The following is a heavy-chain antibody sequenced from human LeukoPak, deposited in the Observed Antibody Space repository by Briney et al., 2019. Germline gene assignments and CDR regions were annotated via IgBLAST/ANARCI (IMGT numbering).Heavy chain of an antibody. V-gene: IGHV1-18*01. CDR3: ARDPTIFGVVAEYFQH. CDR1: GYTFTSYG. Sequence: ASVKVSCKASGYTFTSYGISWVRQAPGQGLEWTGWISAYNGNTNYAQKLQGRVTMTTDTSTSTAYMELRSLRSDDTAVYYCARDPTIFGVVAEYFQHWGQGTLVTVSS. J-gene: IGHJ1*01. CDR2: ISAYNGNT. D-gene: IGHD3-3*01.